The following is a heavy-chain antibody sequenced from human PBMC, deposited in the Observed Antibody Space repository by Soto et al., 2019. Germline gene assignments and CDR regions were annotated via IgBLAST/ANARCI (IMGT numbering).Heavy chain of an antibody. CDR2: IVVGSGNT. J-gene: IGHJ6*02. Sequence: ASVKVSCKASGFTFTSSAVQWVRQARGQRLEWIGWIVVGSGNTNYAQKFQERVTITRDMSTSTAYMELSSLRSEDTAVYYCAADQPAAINYYGMDVWGQGTTVTVSS. CDR3: AADQPAAINYYGMDV. V-gene: IGHV1-58*01. CDR1: GFTFTSSA. D-gene: IGHD2-2*02.